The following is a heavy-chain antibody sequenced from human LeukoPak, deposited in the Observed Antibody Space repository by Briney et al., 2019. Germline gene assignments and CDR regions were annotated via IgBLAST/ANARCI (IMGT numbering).Heavy chain of an antibody. V-gene: IGHV3-23*01. J-gene: IGHJ4*02. CDR3: AKAASKYYFDY. Sequence: TGGSLRLSCATSGFTFGRFAMSWVRQAPGQGLEWVSAISVSGDTTCYAGSVKGRFTISRDNSKSTLYLQMNSLGGEDAAIYYCAKAASKYYFDYWGQGALVTVSS. CDR1: GFTFGRFA. CDR2: ISVSGDTT.